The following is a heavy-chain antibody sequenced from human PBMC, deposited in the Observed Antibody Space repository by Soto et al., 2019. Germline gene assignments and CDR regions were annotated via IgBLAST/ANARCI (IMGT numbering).Heavy chain of an antibody. CDR3: ARGRKWFDP. V-gene: IGHV4-39*01. Sequence: SETLSLTCTVSGGSISSSSYYWGWIRQPPGKGLEWIGSIYYSGSTYYNPSLKSRVTISVDTSKNQFSLKLSSVTAADTAVYYCARGRKWFDPWGQGTLVTVCS. CDR2: IYYSGST. CDR1: GGSISSSSYY. J-gene: IGHJ5*02.